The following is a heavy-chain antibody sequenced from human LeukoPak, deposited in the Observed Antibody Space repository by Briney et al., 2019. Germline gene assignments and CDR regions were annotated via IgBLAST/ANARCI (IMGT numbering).Heavy chain of an antibody. CDR3: ARVGPSNFDWDSRLGIYGMDV. D-gene: IGHD3-9*01. Sequence: ASVKVSCKASGYTFTSYGISWVRQAPGQGLEWMGWISAYNGNTNYAQKLQGRVTTTTDTSTSTAYMELRSLRSDDTAVYYCARVGPSNFDWDSRLGIYGMDVWGQGTTVTVSS. CDR2: ISAYNGNT. CDR1: GYTFTSYG. V-gene: IGHV1-18*01. J-gene: IGHJ6*02.